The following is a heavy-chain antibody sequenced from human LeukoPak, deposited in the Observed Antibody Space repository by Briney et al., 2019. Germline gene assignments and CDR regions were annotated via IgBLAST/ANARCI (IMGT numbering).Heavy chain of an antibody. CDR3: ARFLGYCSGGSCYFDY. D-gene: IGHD2-15*01. V-gene: IGHV1-2*02. CDR2: INPNSGGT. J-gene: IGHJ4*02. CDR1: GYTFNGYY. Sequence: ASVKVSCKASGYTFNGYYMHWVRQAPGQGLEWMGWINPNSGGTKYAQKFQGRVTMTRDTSISTAYMELSSLKSDDTAVYYCARFLGYCSGGSCYFDYWGQGTLVTVSS.